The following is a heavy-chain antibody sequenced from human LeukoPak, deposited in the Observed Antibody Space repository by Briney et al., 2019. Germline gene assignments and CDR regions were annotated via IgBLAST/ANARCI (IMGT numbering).Heavy chain of an antibody. Sequence: GGSLRLSCAASGFTFSSYAMHWVRQAPGKGLEWVAVISYDGSNKYYADSVKGRFTISRDNSKNTLYLQMNSLRAEDTAVYYCARGVPDVDIVATITGFDYWGQGTLVTVSS. J-gene: IGHJ4*02. CDR1: GFTFSSYA. CDR2: ISYDGSNK. V-gene: IGHV3-30*04. D-gene: IGHD5-12*01. CDR3: ARGVPDVDIVATITGFDY.